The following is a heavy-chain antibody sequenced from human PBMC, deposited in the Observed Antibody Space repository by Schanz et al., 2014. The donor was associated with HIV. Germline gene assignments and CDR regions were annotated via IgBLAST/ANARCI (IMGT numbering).Heavy chain of an antibody. D-gene: IGHD3-22*01. CDR3: AKDRNHYDSRYRGKGNYYYYYGMDV. CDR2: ISGSGGSP. CDR1: GFNFNNYA. J-gene: IGHJ6*02. V-gene: IGHV3-23*01. Sequence: EVQLLESGGGLEQPGGSLRLSCAASGFNFNNYAMTWVRQAPGKGLEWVSTISGSGGSPYYADPVKGRFTISRDNSKNTLYLQMKSLRPEDTAVYYCAKDRNHYDSRYRGKGNYYYYYGMDVWGQGTTVTVSS.